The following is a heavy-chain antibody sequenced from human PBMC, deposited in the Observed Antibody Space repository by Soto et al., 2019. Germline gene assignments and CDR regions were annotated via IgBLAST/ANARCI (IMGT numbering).Heavy chain of an antibody. CDR2: INHSGST. V-gene: IGHV4-4*02. CDR1: GGSICSSNW. J-gene: IGHJ4*02. CDR3: ARDKITGLFDY. Sequence: PSETLSPTCAVSGGSICSSNWWSWVRQPPGKGLEWIGEINHSGSTNYNPSLKSRVTISVDTSKNQFSLKLTSVTAADTAVYYCARDKITGLFDYWGQGTLVTVSS. D-gene: IGHD2-8*02.